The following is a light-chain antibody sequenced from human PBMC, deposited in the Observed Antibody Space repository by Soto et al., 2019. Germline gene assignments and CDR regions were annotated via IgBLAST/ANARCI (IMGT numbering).Light chain of an antibody. Sequence: QPVLTQSPSASASLGASVKLTCTLSSGQRKYAIAWHQQQPEKRSRYLMKLNSDGSNIKGDGIPDRFSGSSSGAERYLTISSLQSEDEADYYCQTWGTGLQVFGTGTKLTVL. CDR3: QTWGTGLQV. CDR2: LNSDGSN. V-gene: IGLV4-69*01. J-gene: IGLJ1*01. CDR1: SGQRKYA.